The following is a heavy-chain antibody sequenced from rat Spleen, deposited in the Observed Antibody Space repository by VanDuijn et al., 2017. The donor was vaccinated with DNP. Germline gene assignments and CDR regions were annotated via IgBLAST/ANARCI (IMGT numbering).Heavy chain of an antibody. J-gene: IGHJ2*01. Sequence: EVQLVASGGGFVQPGRSLKLSCAASGFTFSDYYMAWVRPAPTKGLEWVAYISYDGGITNYADSVKGRFTISRDNAKNTLYLQMNSLRSEDMATYYCARHVLPLRVWDYWGQGVMVTVSS. CDR3: ARHVLPLRVWDY. CDR1: GFTFSDYY. CDR2: ISYDGGIT. D-gene: IGHD1-4*01. V-gene: IGHV5-22*01.